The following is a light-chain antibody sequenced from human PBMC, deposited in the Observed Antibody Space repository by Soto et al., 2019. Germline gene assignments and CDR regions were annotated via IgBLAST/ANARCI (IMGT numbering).Light chain of an antibody. CDR2: EGS. J-gene: IGLJ1*01. CDR3: CSYGGDSTYV. Sequence: QSALTQPASVSGSPGQSIALSCTGTSNDVGRYNLVSWYQHHPGKAPKVMIYEGSKRPSGVSDRFSGSKSGNTASLTISGLQSDDEADYYCCSYGGDSTYVFCTGTKVTVL. V-gene: IGLV2-23*01. CDR1: SNDVGRYNL.